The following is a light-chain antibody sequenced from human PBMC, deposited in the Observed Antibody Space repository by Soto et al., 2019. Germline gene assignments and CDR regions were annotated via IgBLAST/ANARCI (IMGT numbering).Light chain of an antibody. CDR2: DAS. V-gene: IGKV3-11*01. Sequence: VLTQSPATLSLSPGDRATLSCRASQSVSNFLAWYQQKPGQAPRLLIYDASNRATGIPARFSGGGSGTDFTLTISSLAPEDFAVYYCQQRFTFGPGTKVDIK. CDR3: QQRFT. CDR1: QSVSNF. J-gene: IGKJ3*01.